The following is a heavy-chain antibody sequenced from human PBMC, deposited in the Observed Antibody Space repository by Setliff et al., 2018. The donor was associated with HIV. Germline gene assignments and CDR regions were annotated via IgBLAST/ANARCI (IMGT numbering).Heavy chain of an antibody. J-gene: IGHJ6*02. CDR2: ISYDGSNK. V-gene: IGHV3-30-3*01. CDR1: GSTFSRNA. Sequence: LSLTCATSGSTFSRNAMTWVRQAPGTGLEWVAVISYDGSNKYYADSMQGRFTISRDNGKNSLYLQMNSLRAEDTAVYYCARGGKLQYFDWPSYAMDVWGQGTTVTVSS. CDR3: ARGGKLQYFDWPSYAMDV. D-gene: IGHD3-9*01.